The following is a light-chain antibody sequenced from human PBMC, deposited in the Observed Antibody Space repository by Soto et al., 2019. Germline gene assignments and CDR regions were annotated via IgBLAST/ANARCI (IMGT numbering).Light chain of an antibody. V-gene: IGLV2-8*01. CDR3: SSYAGDNTFV. CDR1: SSDVGGYIS. J-gene: IGLJ1*01. Sequence: QSVLTQPPSASGSPGQSVTISCTGTSSDVGGYISVSWYQQLPGKAPKLMIYEVSQRPSGVPGRFSGSKSGNTASLTVSGLRAEDEGDYFCSSYAGDNTFVFGTGTKVTVL. CDR2: EVS.